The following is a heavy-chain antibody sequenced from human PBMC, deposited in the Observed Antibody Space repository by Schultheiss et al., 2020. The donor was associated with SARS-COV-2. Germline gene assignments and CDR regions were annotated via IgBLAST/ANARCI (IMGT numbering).Heavy chain of an antibody. CDR2: IDGDGSDT. J-gene: IGHJ4*02. CDR3: ARGYSGYSYGYLDY. CDR1: GFPFRSNA. D-gene: IGHD5-18*01. Sequence: GGSLRLSCAASGFPFRSNAMHWVRQAPGKGLVWVSRIDGDGSDTNYADSMKGRFTISRDNAKNTLYLQMNSLRAEDTAVYYCARGYSGYSYGYLDYWGQGTLVTVSS. V-gene: IGHV3-74*01.